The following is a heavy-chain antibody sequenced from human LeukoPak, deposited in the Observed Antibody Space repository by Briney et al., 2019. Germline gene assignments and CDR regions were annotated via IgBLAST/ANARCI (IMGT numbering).Heavy chain of an antibody. J-gene: IGHJ4*02. CDR2: IYTSGST. D-gene: IGHD3-22*01. CDR3: ATEQYYYDSSGYYYDY. CDR1: GGSISSGSYY. Sequence: PSETLSLTCTVSGGSISSGSYYWSWVRQPAGKGLEWIGRIYTSGSTNYNPSLKSRVTISVDTSKNQFSLKLSSVTAADTAVYYCATEQYYYDSSGYYYDYWGQGTLVTVSS. V-gene: IGHV4-61*02.